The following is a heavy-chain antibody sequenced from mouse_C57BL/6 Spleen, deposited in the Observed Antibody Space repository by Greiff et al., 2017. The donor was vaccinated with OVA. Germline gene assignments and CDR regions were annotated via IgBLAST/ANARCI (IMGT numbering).Heavy chain of an antibody. CDR3: ARFITTVVEAMDY. V-gene: IGHV1-59*01. CDR1: GNTFTSYW. Sequence: VQLQQPGAELVRPGTSVKLSCKASGNTFTSYWMHWVKQRPGQGLEWIGVIDPSDSYTNYNQKFKGKATLTVDTSSSTAYMQLSSLTSEDSAVYYCARFITTVVEAMDYWGQGTSVTVSS. D-gene: IGHD1-1*01. CDR2: IDPSDSYT. J-gene: IGHJ4*01.